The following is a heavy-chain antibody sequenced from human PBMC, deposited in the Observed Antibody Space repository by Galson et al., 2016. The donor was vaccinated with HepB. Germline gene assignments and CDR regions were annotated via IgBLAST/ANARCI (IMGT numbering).Heavy chain of an antibody. Sequence: SLRLSCAASGFIFNNYAMVWVRQAPGKGLDWVAFMSYNGIHKYYAGSVKGRFTISRDNSKNTLYLQMNSLRAEDTAVYYCAKDPAPVSLLSFDYWGQGTLVTVSS. J-gene: IGHJ4*02. CDR3: AKDPAPVSLLSFDY. D-gene: IGHD3-16*02. V-gene: IGHV3-30-3*01. CDR2: MSYNGIHK. CDR1: GFIFNNYA.